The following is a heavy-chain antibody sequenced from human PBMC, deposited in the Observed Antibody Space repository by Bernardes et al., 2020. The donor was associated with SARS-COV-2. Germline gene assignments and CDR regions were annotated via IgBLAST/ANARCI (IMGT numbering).Heavy chain of an antibody. CDR2: IWYDGSNK. V-gene: IGHV3-33*01. J-gene: IGHJ6*02. CDR1: GFTFSSYG. D-gene: IGHD2-2*01. Sequence: GGSLRLSCAASGFTFSSYGMHWVRQAPGKGLEWVAVIWYDGSNKYYADSVKGRFTISRDNSKNTLYLQMNSLRAEDTAVYYCARSGGVPDIVVVPAASGADGMDVWGQGTTVTVSS. CDR3: ARSGGVPDIVVVPAASGADGMDV.